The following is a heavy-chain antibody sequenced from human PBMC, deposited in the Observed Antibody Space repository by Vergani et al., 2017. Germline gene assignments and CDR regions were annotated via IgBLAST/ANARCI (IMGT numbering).Heavy chain of an antibody. D-gene: IGHD3-22*01. CDR2: IYTSGST. CDR3: ARHENYYDSSGYYHRKQNWYFDL. V-gene: IGHV4-39*07. J-gene: IGHJ2*01. Sequence: QLQLQESGPGLVKPSETLSLTCTVSGGSISSSSYYWGWIRQPPGKGLEWIGRIYTSGSTNYNPSLKSRVTMSVDTSKNQFSLKLSSVTAADTAVYYCARHENYYDSSGYYHRKQNWYFDLWGRGTLVTVSS. CDR1: GGSISSSSYY.